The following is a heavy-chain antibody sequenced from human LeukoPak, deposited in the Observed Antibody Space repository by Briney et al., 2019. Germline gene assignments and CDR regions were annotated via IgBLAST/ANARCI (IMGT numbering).Heavy chain of an antibody. CDR1: GFTFSTYG. V-gene: IGHV3-23*01. CDR3: AKDSPIVVVPAAMVPGPY. J-gene: IGHJ4*02. CDR2: IGDSGVST. Sequence: GGSLRLSCAASGFTFSTYGMTWVRQAPGKGLEWVSAIGDSGVSTYYADSVKGRFTISRDNSRNTLYLQMNSLRAEDTAVYYCAKDSPIVVVPAAMVPGPYWGQGTLVTVSS. D-gene: IGHD2-2*01.